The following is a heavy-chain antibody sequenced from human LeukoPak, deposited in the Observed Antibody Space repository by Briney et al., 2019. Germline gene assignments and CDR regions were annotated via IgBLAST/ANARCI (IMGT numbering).Heavy chain of an antibody. CDR1: GGSISSYY. CDR3: ARGCSSSSYYYYYYYMDV. CDR2: VYYSGTT. D-gene: IGHD6-6*01. Sequence: SETLSLTCTVSGGSISSYYWSWIRQPPGKGLEWIGYVYYSGTTNYNPSLKSRVIISVDTSKNQFSLKLSSVTAADTAVYYCARGCSSSSYYYYYYYMDVWGKGTTVTISS. J-gene: IGHJ6*03. V-gene: IGHV4-59*01.